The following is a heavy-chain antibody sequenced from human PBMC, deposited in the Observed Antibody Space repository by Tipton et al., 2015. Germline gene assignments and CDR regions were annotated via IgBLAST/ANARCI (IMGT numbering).Heavy chain of an antibody. Sequence: TLSLTCAVYGGSFSGYYWSWIRQPPGKGLEWIGEINHSGSTNYNPSLKSRVTISVDTSKNQFSLKLSSVTAADTAVYYCARHSGFGYYYYYGMDVWGQGTTVTVSS. CDR1: GGSFSGYY. CDR2: INHSGST. CDR3: ARHSGFGYYYYYGMDV. D-gene: IGHD2-15*01. V-gene: IGHV4-34*01. J-gene: IGHJ6*02.